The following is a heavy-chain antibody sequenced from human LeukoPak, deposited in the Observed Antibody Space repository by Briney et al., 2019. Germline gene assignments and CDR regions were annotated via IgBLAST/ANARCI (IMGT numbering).Heavy chain of an antibody. Sequence: PSETLSLTCTVSGGSIRGSTYYWGWIRQPPGKGLEWIGNIYYSGITYHNPSLKSRVTIYVDTSKNQFSLKLTSVTAADTALYYCARQGTSIVGATIDYWGQGTLVTVSS. CDR3: ARQGTSIVGATIDY. D-gene: IGHD1-26*01. J-gene: IGHJ4*02. CDR2: IYYSGIT. CDR1: GGSIRGSTYY. V-gene: IGHV4-39*01.